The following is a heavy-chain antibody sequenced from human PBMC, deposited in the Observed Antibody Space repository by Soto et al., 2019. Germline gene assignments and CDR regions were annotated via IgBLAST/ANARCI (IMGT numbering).Heavy chain of an antibody. CDR1: GGSISSYY. V-gene: IGHV4-4*07. J-gene: IGHJ6*02. CDR2: IYPNGST. Sequence: SETLSLTCTVSGGSISSYYWSWIRQPAGTGLEWIGHIYPNGSTNYNPSLKSRVTISVDTSKNQFSLKLSSVTAADTAVYYCARDQGYDVLTGYYYYGMDVWGQGTTVTVSS. CDR3: ARDQGYDVLTGYYYYGMDV. D-gene: IGHD3-9*01.